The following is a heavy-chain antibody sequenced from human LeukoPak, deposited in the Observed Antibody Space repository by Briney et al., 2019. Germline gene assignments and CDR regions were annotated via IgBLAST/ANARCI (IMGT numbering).Heavy chain of an antibody. CDR1: GFTFSDAW. J-gene: IGHJ4*02. CDR2: IKSKRDFETI. V-gene: IGHV3-15*01. D-gene: IGHD1-26*01. CDR3: MIDVPGGSYPFDY. Sequence: GGSLRLSCAASGFTFSDAWMNWVRRAPGKGLEWVGRIKSKRDFETIDYAAPVKGRFTISRDDSRNTLYLQMNSLKIEDTALYYCMIDVPGGSYPFDYWGQGTLVTVSS.